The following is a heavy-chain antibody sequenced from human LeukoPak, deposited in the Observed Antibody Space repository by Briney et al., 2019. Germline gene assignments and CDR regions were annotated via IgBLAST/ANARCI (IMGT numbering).Heavy chain of an antibody. CDR3: ATLGANSDYSNFDAFDI. Sequence: ASVKVSCKVSGYTLTELSMHWVRQAPGKGLEWMGGFDPEDGETIYAQKFQGRVTMTEDTSTDTAYMELSSLRSEDTAVYYCATLGANSDYSNFDAFDIWGQGTMVTVS. V-gene: IGHV1-24*01. CDR1: GYTLTELS. J-gene: IGHJ3*02. D-gene: IGHD4-11*01. CDR2: FDPEDGET.